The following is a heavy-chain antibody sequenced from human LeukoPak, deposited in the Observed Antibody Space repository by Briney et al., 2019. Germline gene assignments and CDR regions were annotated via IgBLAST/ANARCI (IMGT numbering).Heavy chain of an antibody. CDR3: ARGGGDELDY. J-gene: IGHJ4*02. CDR1: GGSISSYY. V-gene: IGHV4-59*01. D-gene: IGHD4-17*01. Sequence: SETLSLTCTVSGGSISSYYWSWIRQPPGKGLEWIGYIYCSGSTNYNPSLKSRVTISVDTSKNQFSLKLSSVTAADTAVYYCARGGGDELDYWGQGTLVTVSS. CDR2: IYCSGST.